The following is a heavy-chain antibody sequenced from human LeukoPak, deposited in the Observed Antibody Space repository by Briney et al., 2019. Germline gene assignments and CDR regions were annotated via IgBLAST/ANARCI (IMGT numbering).Heavy chain of an antibody. D-gene: IGHD6-13*01. Sequence: SETLSLTCTVSGGSISSGGYYWSWIRQHPGKGLEWIGYIYYSGSTYYNPSLKSRVTISVDTSKNQFSLKLSSVTAADTAVYYCARPYSSNWYDAFHFWGQGTMVTVSS. CDR2: IYYSGST. V-gene: IGHV4-31*03. CDR3: ARPYSSNWYDAFHF. J-gene: IGHJ3*01. CDR1: GGSISSGGYY.